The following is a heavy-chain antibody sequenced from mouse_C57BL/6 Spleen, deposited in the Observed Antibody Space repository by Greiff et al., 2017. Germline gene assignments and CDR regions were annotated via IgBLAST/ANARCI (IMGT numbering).Heavy chain of an antibody. J-gene: IGHJ4*01. Sequence: QVQLQQPGAELVMPGASVKLSCKASGYTFTSYWMHWVKQRPGPGLAWIGEIDPSDSSTNYNQKFKGKSTLTVDTSSSTAYMQLSSLTSEDSAVYYCARSDYDYPYYARDYRAQGTAVTVSS. CDR3: ARSDYDYPYYARDY. V-gene: IGHV1-69*01. CDR2: IDPSDSST. CDR1: GYTFTSYW. D-gene: IGHD2-4*01.